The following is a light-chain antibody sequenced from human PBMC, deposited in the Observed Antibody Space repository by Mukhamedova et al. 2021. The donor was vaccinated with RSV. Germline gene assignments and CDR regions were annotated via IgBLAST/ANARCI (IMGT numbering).Light chain of an antibody. CDR2: KAS. Sequence: WYQRRVHGRAPKLLIYKASNLESGVPSRFSGSRSGTEFTLTISSLQPDDLATYYCQQYDSYPLTFGGGTKVEIK. J-gene: IGKJ4*01. V-gene: IGKV1-5*03. CDR3: QQYDSYPLT.